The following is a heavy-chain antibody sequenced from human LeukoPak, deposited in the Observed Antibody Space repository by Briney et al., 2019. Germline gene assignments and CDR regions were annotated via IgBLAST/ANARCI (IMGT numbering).Heavy chain of an antibody. CDR2: ISGSGGST. CDR1: GFTFSSYA. J-gene: IGHJ4*02. D-gene: IGHD3-16*01. Sequence: GGSLRLTCAASGFTFSSYAMSWVRQAPGKGLEWVSGISGSGGSTYYADSVKGRFTISRDNSKNTLYLQMNSLRAEDTAVYYCAKSSESLFLLGELADYWGQGTLVTVSS. V-gene: IGHV3-23*01. CDR3: AKSSESLFLLGELADY.